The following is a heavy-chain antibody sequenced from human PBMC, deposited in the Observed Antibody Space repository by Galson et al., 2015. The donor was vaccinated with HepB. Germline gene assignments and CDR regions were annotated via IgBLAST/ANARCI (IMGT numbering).Heavy chain of an antibody. CDR3: ARGPWLVRDYYFDY. Sequence: SLRLSCAASGFTFSDYYMSWIRQAPGKGLEWVSYISSSSTYTNYADSVKGRFTISRDNTKNSLYLRMNSLRAEDTAVYYCARGPWLVRDYYFDYWGQGTLVTVSS. J-gene: IGHJ4*02. V-gene: IGHV3-11*06. CDR2: ISSSSTYT. CDR1: GFTFSDYY. D-gene: IGHD6-19*01.